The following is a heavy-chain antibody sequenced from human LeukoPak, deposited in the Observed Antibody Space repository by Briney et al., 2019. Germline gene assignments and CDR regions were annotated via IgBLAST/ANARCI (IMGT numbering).Heavy chain of an antibody. CDR1: GGSISSYY. D-gene: IGHD4-17*01. Sequence: SEALSLTCTVSGGSISSYYWSWIRQPPGKGLEWIGYIYYSGSTNYNPSLKSRVTISVDTSKNQFSLKLSSVTAADTAVYYCARNYGDYRGGYYFDYWGQGTLVTVSS. CDR2: IYYSGST. J-gene: IGHJ4*02. V-gene: IGHV4-59*12. CDR3: ARNYGDYRGGYYFDY.